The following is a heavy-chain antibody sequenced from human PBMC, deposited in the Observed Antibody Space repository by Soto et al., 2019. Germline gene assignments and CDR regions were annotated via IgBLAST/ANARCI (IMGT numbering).Heavy chain of an antibody. CDR1: GFSLSDLF. J-gene: IGHJ4*02. V-gene: IGHV3-72*01. D-gene: IGHD3-10*01. CDR3: ASIRGVFGY. CDR2: TKDKAYSYTT. Sequence: EVQLVESGGDLVQPGGSLRLSCAASGFSLSDLFIDWVRQAPGKGLEWVGRTKDKAYSYTTEYAASMKGRFTILRDESRNSLYLQMSSLKTEDTAVYYCASIRGVFGYWGQGTLVTVSS.